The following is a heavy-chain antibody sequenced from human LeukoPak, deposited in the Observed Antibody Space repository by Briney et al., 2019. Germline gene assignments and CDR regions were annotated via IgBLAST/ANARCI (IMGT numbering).Heavy chain of an antibody. CDR2: IYYSGST. CDR3: ARDGPYYYDSSGYYPSGAHLRFDP. J-gene: IGHJ5*02. Sequence: SETLSLTCTVSGGSISSYYWSWIRQPPRKGLEWIGYIYYSGSTNYNPSLKSRVTISVDTSKNQFSLKLSSVTAADTAVYYCARDGPYYYDSSGYYPSGAHLRFDPWGQGTLVTVSS. CDR1: GGSISSYY. D-gene: IGHD3-22*01. V-gene: IGHV4-59*01.